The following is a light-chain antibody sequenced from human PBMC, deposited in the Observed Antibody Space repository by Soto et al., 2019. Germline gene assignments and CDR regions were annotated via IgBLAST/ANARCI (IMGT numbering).Light chain of an antibody. V-gene: IGKV3-11*01. CDR1: QSVSSY. Sequence: EIVLTQSPATLSLSPGERDTLSCRASQSVSSYLAWYQQKPGQAPRLLIYDASNRATGIPARFSGSGSGTDFTLTISSLEPEDFAVYYCQQRFSWPPLTFGGGTKVEIK. CDR3: QQRFSWPPLT. J-gene: IGKJ4*01. CDR2: DAS.